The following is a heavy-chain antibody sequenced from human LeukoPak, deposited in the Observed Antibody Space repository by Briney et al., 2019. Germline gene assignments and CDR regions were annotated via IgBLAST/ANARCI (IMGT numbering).Heavy chain of an antibody. CDR3: ARDKGSRATQFDY. CDR1: GFTFSDYY. J-gene: IGHJ4*02. V-gene: IGHV3-11*01. CDR2: ISSSSGTI. Sequence: NPGGSLRLSCAASGFTFSDYYMSWIRQAPGKGLEWVSYISSSSGTIYYTDSVKGRFTISRDNAKNSLYLQMNSLRAEDTAVYYCARDKGSRATQFDYWGQGTLVTVSS. D-gene: IGHD1-26*01.